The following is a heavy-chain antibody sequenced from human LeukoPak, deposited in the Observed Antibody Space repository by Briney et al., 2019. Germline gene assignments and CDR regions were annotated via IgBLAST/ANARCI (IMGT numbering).Heavy chain of an antibody. V-gene: IGHV5-51*01. CDR1: GYNFSNSW. Sequence: GESLKISCKDSGYNFSNSWIGWVRQVPGKGLEWMGIIFPGDSDIRYNPSFQGQVTISADKSIDTAYLQWNSLKASDTAMYYCARQGVPSVLIVFDYWGQGTLVTVSS. CDR3: ARQGVPSVLIVFDY. CDR2: IFPGDSDI. D-gene: IGHD2-8*01. J-gene: IGHJ4*02.